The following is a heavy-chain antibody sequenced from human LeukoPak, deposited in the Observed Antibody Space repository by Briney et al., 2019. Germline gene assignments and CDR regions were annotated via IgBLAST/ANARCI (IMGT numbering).Heavy chain of an antibody. CDR3: ARDRADPDYGDYVFAY. D-gene: IGHD4-17*01. Sequence: GGSLRLSCAASGSTFSSYSMNWARQAPGKGLEWVSYISSSSSTIYYADSVKGRFTISRDNAKNSLYLQMNSMRAEDTAVYYCARDRADPDYGDYVFAYWGQGTLVTVSS. CDR2: ISSSSSTI. J-gene: IGHJ4*02. CDR1: GSTFSSYS. V-gene: IGHV3-48*01.